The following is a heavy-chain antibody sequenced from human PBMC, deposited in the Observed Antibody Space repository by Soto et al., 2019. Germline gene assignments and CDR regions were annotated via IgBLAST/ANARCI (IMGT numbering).Heavy chain of an antibody. V-gene: IGHV3-48*03. CDR3: ARSPDGFYFDS. J-gene: IGHJ4*02. CDR1: GFTFRNYE. Sequence: SLRLSCAASGFTFRNYEMNWVRQAPGKGLEWLAYISRGADTTYHADSLKGRFTISRDDAKNSLYLQMNSLGAEDTAVYYCARSPDGFYFDSWGQGTPVTVSS. CDR2: ISRGADTT.